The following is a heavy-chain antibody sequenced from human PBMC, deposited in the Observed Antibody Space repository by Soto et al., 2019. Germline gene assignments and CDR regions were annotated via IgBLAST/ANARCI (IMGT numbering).Heavy chain of an antibody. CDR2: IIPILGIA. D-gene: IGHD5-12*01. CDR3: ARRMGDGYHSSFHY. J-gene: IGHJ4*02. Sequence: QVQLVQSGAEVKKPGSSVKVSCKASGGTFSSYTISWVRQAPGQGLEWMGRIIPILGIANYAQKFQGRVTITADKSTSTAYMELSTLSSEDTAVYYCARRMGDGYHSSFHYWGQGTLVTVSS. V-gene: IGHV1-69*02. CDR1: GGTFSSYT.